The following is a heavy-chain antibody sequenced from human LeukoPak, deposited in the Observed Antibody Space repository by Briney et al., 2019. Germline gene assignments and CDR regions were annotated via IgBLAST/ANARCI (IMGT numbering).Heavy chain of an antibody. CDR1: GGPFSSYA. D-gene: IGHD2-21*02. J-gene: IGHJ4*02. Sequence: VASVKVSCKASGGPFSSYAISWVRQAPGQGLEWMGRIIPIFGTANYAQKFQGRVTITTDESTSTAYMELSSLRSEDTAVYYCARDLYCGGDCYSWFDYWGQGTLVTVSS. CDR2: IIPIFGTA. CDR3: ARDLYCGGDCYSWFDY. V-gene: IGHV1-69*05.